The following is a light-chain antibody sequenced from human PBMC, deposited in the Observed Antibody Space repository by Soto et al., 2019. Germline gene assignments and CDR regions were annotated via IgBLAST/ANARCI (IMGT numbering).Light chain of an antibody. CDR1: QSVSSSY. Sequence: EIWLTQSPGTLSLSPGERATLSRRSSQSVSSSYLGWYQQKPGQAPRLLIYGASSRATGIPDRFSGSGSGTDFTLTISRLEPEDFAVYYCQPYGSSPFTVGGGTKVEIK. CDR3: QPYGSSPFT. CDR2: GAS. V-gene: IGKV3-20*01. J-gene: IGKJ4*01.